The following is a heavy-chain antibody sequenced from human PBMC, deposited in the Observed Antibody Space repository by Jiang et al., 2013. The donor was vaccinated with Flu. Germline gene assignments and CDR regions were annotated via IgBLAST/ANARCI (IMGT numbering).Heavy chain of an antibody. CDR1: DSIISYY. Sequence: DSIISYYWSWIRQPPGKGLEWIGYIFYSGSTNYNPSLKSRVTISVDTSKNQFSLQLSSVTAADMAVYYCARGGSLYYDSSGYYYANWYFDLWGRGTLVAVSS. J-gene: IGHJ2*01. CDR2: IFYSGST. D-gene: IGHD3-22*01. CDR3: ARGGSLYYDSSGYYYANWYFDL. V-gene: IGHV4-59*01.